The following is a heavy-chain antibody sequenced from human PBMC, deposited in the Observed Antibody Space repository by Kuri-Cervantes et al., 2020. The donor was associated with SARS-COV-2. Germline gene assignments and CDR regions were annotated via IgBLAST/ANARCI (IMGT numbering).Heavy chain of an antibody. J-gene: IGHJ4*02. V-gene: IGHV3-21*01. D-gene: IGHD2-8*01. CDR3: ARGFKQSNGVDY. CDR1: GFTFSNAW. Sequence: GESLKISCAASGFTFSNAWMNWVRQAPGKGLEWVSSISSSSSYIYYADSVKGRFTISRDNAKNSLYLQMNSLRAEDTAVYYCARGFKQSNGVDYWGRGTLVTVSS. CDR2: ISSSSSYI.